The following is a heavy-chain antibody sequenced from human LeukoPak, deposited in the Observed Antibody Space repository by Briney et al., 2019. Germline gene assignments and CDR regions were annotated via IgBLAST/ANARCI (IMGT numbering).Heavy chain of an antibody. CDR3: ARVLIETGGGFDY. CDR2: IIPIFGTA. CDR1: GGTFSSYA. D-gene: IGHD1-1*01. V-gene: IGHV1-69*13. J-gene: IGHJ4*02. Sequence: ASVKVSCKASGGTFSSYAISWVRQAPGQGLEWMGGIIPIFGTANYAQKFQGRVTITADESTSTAYMELSSLRSEDTAVYYCARVLIETGGGFDYWGQGTLVTVSS.